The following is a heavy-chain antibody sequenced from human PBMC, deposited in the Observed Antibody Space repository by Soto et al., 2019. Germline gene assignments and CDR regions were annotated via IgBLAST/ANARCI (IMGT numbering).Heavy chain of an antibody. CDR2: IYPSDSDT. CDR3: ARGGVSTRTFDY. D-gene: IGHD3-3*01. CDR1: GYNFAGYW. J-gene: IGHJ4*02. Sequence: GESLKISCKGSGYNFAGYWMAWVRQMPGKGLELMGIIYPSDSDTRYRPSFQGQVTISADKSISSAYLQWSSLRASDTAMYYCARGGVSTRTFDYWGQGTPVTVYS. V-gene: IGHV5-51*01.